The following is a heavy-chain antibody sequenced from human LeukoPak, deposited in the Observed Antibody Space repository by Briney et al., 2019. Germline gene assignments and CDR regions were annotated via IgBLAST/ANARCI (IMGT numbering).Heavy chain of an antibody. V-gene: IGHV3-66*03. CDR2: IHNTGNT. D-gene: IGHD3-10*01. CDR3: AKDRDGSGSYFDY. J-gene: IGHJ4*02. CDR1: GFTVSSNY. Sequence: PGGSLRLSCAASGFTVSSNYMNWVRQAPGRGLEWVSVIHNTGNTYYADSVKGRFTISRDNSKSTLYLQMNSLRAEDAAVYYCAKDRDGSGSYFDYWGQGTLVTVSS.